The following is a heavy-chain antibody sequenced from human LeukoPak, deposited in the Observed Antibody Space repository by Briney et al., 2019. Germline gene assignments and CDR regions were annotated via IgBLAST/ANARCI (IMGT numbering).Heavy chain of an antibody. J-gene: IGHJ6*02. V-gene: IGHV3-23*01. CDR2: ISGSGGST. CDR1: GFTFSSYA. D-gene: IGHD6-19*01. CDR3: ARDSSGWYSDYYGMDV. Sequence: GGSLRLSCAVSGFTFSSYAMSWVRQAPGKGLEWVSAISGSGGSTYYADSVKGRFTISRDNSKNTLYLQMNSLRAEDTAVYYCARDSSGWYSDYYGMDVWGQGTTVTVSS.